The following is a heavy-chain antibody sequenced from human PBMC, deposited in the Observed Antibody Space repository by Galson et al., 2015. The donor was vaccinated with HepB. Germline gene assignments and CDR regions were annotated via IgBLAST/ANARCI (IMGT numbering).Heavy chain of an antibody. Sequence: SLRLSCAASGFTFSSYAMHWVRQAPGKGLEWVALISYDGGNKYYADSVKGRFTISRDNSKNTLYLQMNSLRAEDTAVYYCARDPPYYYGSGSYYPFDYWAREPWSPSPQ. CDR3: ARDPPYYYGSGSYYPFDY. J-gene: IGHJ4*02. CDR1: GFTFSSYA. D-gene: IGHD3-10*01. V-gene: IGHV3-30*04. CDR2: ISYDGGNK.